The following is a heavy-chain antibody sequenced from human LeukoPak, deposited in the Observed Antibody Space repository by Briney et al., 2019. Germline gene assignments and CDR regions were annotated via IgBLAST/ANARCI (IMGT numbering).Heavy chain of an antibody. V-gene: IGHV3-43*02. Sequence: GGSLRLSCAASGFTFDDYAMHWVRQAPGKGLEWVSLISGDGGSTYYADSVKGRFTISRDNSKNSLFLQMNSLTTEDTALYYCAKDIHDRGYADYWGQGTLVTVSS. CDR1: GFTFDDYA. D-gene: IGHD3-22*01. CDR3: AKDIHDRGYADY. J-gene: IGHJ4*02. CDR2: ISGDGGST.